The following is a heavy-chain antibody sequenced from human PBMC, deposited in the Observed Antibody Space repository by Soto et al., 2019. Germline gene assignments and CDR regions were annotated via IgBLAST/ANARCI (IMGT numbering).Heavy chain of an antibody. CDR2: IIPIFGTA. J-gene: IGHJ4*02. D-gene: IGHD3-10*01. CDR1: GGTFSSYA. Sequence: QVQLVQSGAEVKKPGSSVKVSCKASGGTFSSYAISWVRQAPGQGLEWMGGIIPIFGTANYAQKFQGRGTITADESTRTAYMELSSLRSADTAVYYCASSKPYGSGYHYWGQGTLVTVSS. CDR3: ASSKPYGSGYHY. V-gene: IGHV1-69*12.